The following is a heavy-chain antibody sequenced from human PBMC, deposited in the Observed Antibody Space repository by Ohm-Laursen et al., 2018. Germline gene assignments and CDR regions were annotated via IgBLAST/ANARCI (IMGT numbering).Heavy chain of an antibody. CDR1: GYTFTSYD. D-gene: IGHD2-2*01. V-gene: IGHV1-8*01. CDR2: VNPVSKNT. CDR3: ARAVRNQMLSTV. Sequence: GSSVKVSCKTYGYTFTSYDISWVRQVSGQGLEWIGWVNPVSKNTVSVKDFRGRVTLTRDTSSSTAYMELRSLTSKDTAIYYCARAVRNQMLSTVWGQGTAVTVSS. J-gene: IGHJ6*02.